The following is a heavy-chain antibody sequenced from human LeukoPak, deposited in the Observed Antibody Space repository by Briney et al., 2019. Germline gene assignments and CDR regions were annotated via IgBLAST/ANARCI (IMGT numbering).Heavy chain of an antibody. CDR2: IIPIFGTA. CDR1: GGTFSSYA. CDR3: ARGISGIAARRGSHWFDP. Sequence: SVKVSCKASGGTFSSYAISWVRQAPGQGLEWMGGIIPIFGTANYAQKFQGRVTITTDESTSTAYMELSSLRSEDTAVYYCARGISGIAARRGSHWFDPWGQGTLVTVSS. J-gene: IGHJ5*02. D-gene: IGHD6-6*01. V-gene: IGHV1-69*05.